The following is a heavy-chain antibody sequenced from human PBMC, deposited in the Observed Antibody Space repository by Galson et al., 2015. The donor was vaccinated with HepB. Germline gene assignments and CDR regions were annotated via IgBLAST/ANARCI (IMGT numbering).Heavy chain of an antibody. Sequence: SLRLSCAASGFAFGNYGMHWVRQAPGKGLEWMALIWKDGSNKHYADSLKGRFRISRDNAKTTLFLEADSLRAEDTAVYYCAREDATITVAALEYWGHGTMVTGSS. J-gene: IGHJ3*01. CDR1: GFAFGNYG. CDR3: AREDATITVAALEY. V-gene: IGHV3-33*01. D-gene: IGHD6-13*01. CDR2: IWKDGSNK.